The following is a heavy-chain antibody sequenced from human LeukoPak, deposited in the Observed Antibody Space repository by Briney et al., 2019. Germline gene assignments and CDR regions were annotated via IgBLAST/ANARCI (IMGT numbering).Heavy chain of an antibody. Sequence: SETLSLTCTVSGGSISSYYWSWIRQPAGKGLEWIGRIYTSGGTNYNPSLKSRVTMSVDTSKNQFSLKLSSVTAADTAVYYCARDEYSSGWYRSRVSWFDPWGQGTLVTVSS. CDR2: IYTSGGT. J-gene: IGHJ5*02. V-gene: IGHV4-4*07. CDR3: ARDEYSSGWYRSRVSWFDP. D-gene: IGHD6-19*01. CDR1: GGSISSYY.